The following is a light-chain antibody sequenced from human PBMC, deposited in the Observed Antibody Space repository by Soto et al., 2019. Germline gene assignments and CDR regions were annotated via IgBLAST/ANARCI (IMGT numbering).Light chain of an antibody. J-gene: IGKJ4*01. CDR1: QDIAIY. V-gene: IGKV1-9*01. CDR2: AAS. Sequence: IQLTQSPSSLSASVGDRVTITCRASQDIAIYLAWYQQKPGEAPKLLIYAASTLYGGVPSRFSVSGSGTDFALIISSLQAEDFATYYCQQLRMYPSTFGGGNKVEIK. CDR3: QQLRMYPST.